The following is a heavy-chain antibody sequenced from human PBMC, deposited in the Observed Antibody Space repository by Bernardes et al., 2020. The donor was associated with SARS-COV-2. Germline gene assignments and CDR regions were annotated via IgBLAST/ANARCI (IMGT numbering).Heavy chain of an antibody. CDR3: ASCGGSCYTDPFDY. Sequence: GGSPRLSCAASGFTFSSYSMNWVRQAPGKGLEWVSSISGDSGSIYYADSVKGRFTISRDNAKSSLYLQMNSLRAEDTAVYYCASCGGSCYTDPFDYWGQGTLVTVSS. V-gene: IGHV3-21*01. D-gene: IGHD2-15*01. CDR1: GFTFSSYS. J-gene: IGHJ4*02. CDR2: ISGDSGSI.